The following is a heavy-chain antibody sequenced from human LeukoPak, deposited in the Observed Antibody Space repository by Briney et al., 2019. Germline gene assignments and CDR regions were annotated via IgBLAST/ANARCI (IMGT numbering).Heavy chain of an antibody. V-gene: IGHV4-59*01. CDR3: ARVGGYGSGSYMYMDV. J-gene: IGHJ6*03. CDR1: GGSISSYY. Sequence: PSETLSLTCTVSGGSISSYYWSWIRQPPGKGLEWIGYIYYSGSTNYNPSLKSRVTISVDTSKNQFSLKLSSVTAADTAVCYCARVGGYGSGSYMYMDVWGKGTTVTVSS. CDR2: IYYSGST. D-gene: IGHD3-10*01.